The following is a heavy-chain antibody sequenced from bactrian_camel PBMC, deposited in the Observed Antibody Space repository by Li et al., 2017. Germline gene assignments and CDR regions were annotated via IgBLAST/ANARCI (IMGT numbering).Heavy chain of an antibody. CDR3: TKAASPVVGYSDN. J-gene: IGHJ4*01. V-gene: IGHV3S31*01. CDR2: INSGGGST. CDR1: GFTFSNSA. Sequence: VQLVESGGGLVQPGGSLSLSCAASGFTFSNSAMSWVRQAPGKGLEWVSAINSGGGSTYYADSVKGRFTISRDNTKNSLYLQMNSLKTEDTAMYYCTKAASPVVGYSDNWGQGTQVTVS. D-gene: IGHD2*01.